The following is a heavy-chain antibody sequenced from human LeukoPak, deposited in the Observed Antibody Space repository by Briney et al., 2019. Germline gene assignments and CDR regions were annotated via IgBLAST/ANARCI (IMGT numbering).Heavy chain of an antibody. D-gene: IGHD3-22*01. CDR1: GFTFSSYA. Sequence: GGSLRLSFAASGFTFSSYAMHWVRQAPGKGLEYVSAISSNGGSTYYANSVKGRFTISRDNSKNTLYLQMGSLRAEDMAVYYCARDPGYSEYYYYYYMDVWGKGTTVTVSS. CDR3: ARDPGYSEYYYYYYMDV. V-gene: IGHV3-64*01. J-gene: IGHJ6*03. CDR2: ISSNGGST.